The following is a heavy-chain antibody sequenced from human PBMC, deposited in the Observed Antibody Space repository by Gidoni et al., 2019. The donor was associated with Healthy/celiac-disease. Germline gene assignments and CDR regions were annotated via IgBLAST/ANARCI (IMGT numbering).Heavy chain of an antibody. J-gene: IGHJ3*02. Sequence: EVQLVESGGGLVQPGRSLRLSCAASGLTFDDYAMHWVRQAPGKGLEWVSGISWNSGSIGYADSVKGRFTISRDNAKNSLYLQMNSLRAEDTALYYCAKTLTGDRFGAFDIWGQGTMVTVSS. CDR3: AKTLTGDRFGAFDI. CDR1: GLTFDDYA. V-gene: IGHV3-9*01. CDR2: ISWNSGSI. D-gene: IGHD7-27*01.